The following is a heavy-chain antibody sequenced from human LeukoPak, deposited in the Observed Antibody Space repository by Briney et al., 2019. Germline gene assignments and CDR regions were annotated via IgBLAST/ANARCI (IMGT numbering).Heavy chain of an antibody. CDR3: ASGYSTSSAGFDP. V-gene: IGHV3-21*01. D-gene: IGHD6-13*01. CDR2: IDSNSNYM. Sequence: GGSLRLSCAASGFSFGHYSMTWVRQAPGKGLEWVSLIDSNSNYMNYADSVKGRFTTSRDNAKNSLYLQMNSLRAEDTAVYYCASGYSTSSAGFDPWGQGTLVTVSS. CDR1: GFSFGHYS. J-gene: IGHJ5*02.